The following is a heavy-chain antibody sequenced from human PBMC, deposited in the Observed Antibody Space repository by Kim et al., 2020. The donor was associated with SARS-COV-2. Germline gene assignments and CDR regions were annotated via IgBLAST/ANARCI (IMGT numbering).Heavy chain of an antibody. CDR2: IIPILGIA. D-gene: IGHD3-22*01. Sequence: SVKVSCKASGGTFSSYAISWVRQAPGQGLEWMGRIIPILGIANYAQKFQGRVTITADKSTSTAYMELSSLRSEDTAVYYCARGGDYYDSSAGEPPPVVYWGQGTLVTVSS. V-gene: IGHV1-69*04. CDR1: GGTFSSYA. CDR3: ARGGDYYDSSAGEPPPVVY. J-gene: IGHJ4*02.